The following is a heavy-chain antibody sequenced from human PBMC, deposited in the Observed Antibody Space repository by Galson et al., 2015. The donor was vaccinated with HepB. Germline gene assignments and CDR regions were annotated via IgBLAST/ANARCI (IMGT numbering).Heavy chain of an antibody. CDR3: TTTRNYDFWSGYSYDAFDI. CDR1: GFTFSGSA. CDR2: IRSNANSYAT. Sequence: SLRLSCAASGFTFSGSAMHWVRQASGKGLEWVGRIRSNANSYATAYAASVKGRFTIFRDDSKNTAYLQMNSLKTEDTAVYYCTTTRNYDFWSGYSYDAFDIWGQGTMVTVSS. D-gene: IGHD3-3*01. J-gene: IGHJ3*02. V-gene: IGHV3-73*01.